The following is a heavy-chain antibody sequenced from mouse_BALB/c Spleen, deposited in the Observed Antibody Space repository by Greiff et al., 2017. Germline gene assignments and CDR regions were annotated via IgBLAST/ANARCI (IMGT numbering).Heavy chain of an antibody. CDR1: GYSITSDYA. Sequence: EVKLLESGPGLVKPSQSLSLTCTVTGYSITSDYAWNWIRQFPGNKLEWMGYISYSGSTSYNPSLKSRISITRDTSKNQFFLQLNSVTTEDTATYYCARRWDGNRAMDYWGQGTSVTVSS. V-gene: IGHV3-2*02. CDR3: ARRWDGNRAMDY. J-gene: IGHJ4*01. D-gene: IGHD2-1*01. CDR2: ISYSGST.